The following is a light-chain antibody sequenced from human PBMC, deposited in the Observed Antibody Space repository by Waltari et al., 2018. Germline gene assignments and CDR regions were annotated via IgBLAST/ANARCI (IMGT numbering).Light chain of an antibody. CDR2: YVT. CDR1: TSPAARGNQ. CDR3: SSYRSSSALVV. Sequence: QSALTHPASLSWSPGQSSTTSCPGTTSPAARGNQVSWYQQYPDKVPKLLIYYVTNRASGVTNLISGSNTGITASLASSGLHAEDEAYYYCSSYRSSSALVVFGGGTNLIVL. V-gene: IGLV2-14*03. J-gene: IGLJ2*01.